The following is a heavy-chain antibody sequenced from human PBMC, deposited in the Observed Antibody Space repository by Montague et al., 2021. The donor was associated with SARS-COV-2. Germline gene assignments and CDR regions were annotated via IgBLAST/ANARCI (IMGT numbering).Heavy chain of an antibody. D-gene: IGHD4-11*01. CDR1: GGSFSGNY. Sequence: SETLSLTCAVYGGSFSGNYWSWIRQPPGKGLEWIGEINHYGSTXXXPSXXXRVTMSVDTSKNQFSLKLSSVTAADTAVYYCAGGLPVTTLFYYFGMGVGGQGTTVNVPS. V-gene: IGHV4-34*01. CDR3: AGGLPVTTLFYYFGMGV. CDR2: INHYGST. J-gene: IGHJ6*02.